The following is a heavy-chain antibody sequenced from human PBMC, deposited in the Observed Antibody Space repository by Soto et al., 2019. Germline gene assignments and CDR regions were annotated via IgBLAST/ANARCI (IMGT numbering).Heavy chain of an antibody. CDR1: GGTFSSYA. V-gene: IGHV1-69*01. J-gene: IGHJ6*02. CDR3: ARDRTVGFWSGLGMDV. CDR2: IIPIFGTA. Sequence: QVQLVQSGAEVKKPGSSVKVSCKASGGTFSSYAISWVRQAPGQGLEWMGGIIPIFGTANYAQKFQGRFTITADEPTSKAYMELSRLRSEDTAVYYCARDRTVGFWSGLGMDVWGQGTTVNVSS. D-gene: IGHD3-3*01.